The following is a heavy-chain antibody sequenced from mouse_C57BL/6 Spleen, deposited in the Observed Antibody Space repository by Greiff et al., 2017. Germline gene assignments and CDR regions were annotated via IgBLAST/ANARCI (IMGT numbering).Heavy chain of an antibody. D-gene: IGHD2-4*01. J-gene: IGHJ2*01. V-gene: IGHV1-75*01. CDR2: IFPGSGST. CDR1: GYTFTDYY. CDR3: ARRDYDYDGGFDY. Sequence: VKLMESGPELVKPGASVKISCKASGYTFTDYYINWVKQRPGQGLEWIGWIFPGSGSTYYNEKFKGKATLTVDKSSSTAYMLLSSLTSEDSAVYFCARRDYDYDGGFDYWGQGTTLTVSS.